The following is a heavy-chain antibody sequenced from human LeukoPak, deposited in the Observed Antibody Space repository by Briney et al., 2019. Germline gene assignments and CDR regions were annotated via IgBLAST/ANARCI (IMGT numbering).Heavy chain of an antibody. CDR1: GFTFSSYG. CDR3: AKAEPASGYDY. CDR2: ISSGSRTI. Sequence: GGSLRLSCAACGFTFSSYGMNWVRQAPGKGLEWVSYISSGSRTIYYAVSVKGRFTISRDNAKNSVYLQMDSLRAEDTAVYYCAKAEPASGYDYWGPGTLVTVSS. V-gene: IGHV3-48*01. J-gene: IGHJ4*02. D-gene: IGHD1-14*01.